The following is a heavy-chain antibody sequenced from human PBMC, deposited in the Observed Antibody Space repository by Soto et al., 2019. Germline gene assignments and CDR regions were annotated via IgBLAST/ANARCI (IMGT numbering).Heavy chain of an antibody. CDR1: GFTFSSYW. CDR3: TRDLGPKVAACFDY. CDR2: ISSRSSYI. Sequence: GGSLRLSCAASGFTFSSYWMPWVRQAPGKGLEWVSSISSRSSYIFYADSVKGRFTISRDDSKHSLSLQMNSLRAEDTALYYCTRDLGPKVAACFDYWGQGILVTVSS. J-gene: IGHJ4*02. V-gene: IGHV3-21*01. D-gene: IGHD6-19*01.